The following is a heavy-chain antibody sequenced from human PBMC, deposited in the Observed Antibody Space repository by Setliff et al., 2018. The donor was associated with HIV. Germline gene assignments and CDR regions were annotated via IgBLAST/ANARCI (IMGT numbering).Heavy chain of an antibody. J-gene: IGHJ2*01. CDR3: ARGWGAERWLQLDPRYFDL. CDR1: GYTFTSYE. V-gene: IGHV1-8*02. Sequence: ASVKVSCKASGYTFTSYEINWVRQATGQGLEWMGWMNPNSGNTGHAQKFQGRVTMTRNTSISTAYMELSSLRSEDTAVYYCARGWGAERWLQLDPRYFDLWGRGTLVTVSS. D-gene: IGHD5-12*01. CDR2: MNPNSGNT.